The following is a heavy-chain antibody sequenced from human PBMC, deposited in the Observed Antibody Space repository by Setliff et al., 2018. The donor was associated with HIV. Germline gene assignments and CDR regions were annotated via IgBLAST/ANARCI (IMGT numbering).Heavy chain of an antibody. CDR2: INAGNGNT. CDR1: GYTFTSYA. Sequence: ASVKVSCKASGYTFTSYAMHWVRQAPGQRLEWMGWINAGNGNTKYSQKFQGRVTITRDTSASTAYMELSSLRPEDTAVYYCARGGVEQWLVWNQGAGFYWGQGTLVTVSS. V-gene: IGHV1-3*01. J-gene: IGHJ4*02. D-gene: IGHD6-19*01. CDR3: ARGGVEQWLVWNQGAGFY.